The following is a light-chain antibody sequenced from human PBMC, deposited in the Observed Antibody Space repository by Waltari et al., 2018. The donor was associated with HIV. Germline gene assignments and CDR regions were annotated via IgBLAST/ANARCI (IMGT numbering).Light chain of an antibody. J-gene: IGLJ3*02. V-gene: IGLV2-23*02. CDR1: SSDVGGYNY. Sequence: HSALTQPASVSGSPGQSITISCTGTSSDVGGYNYVSWYQQHPGKAPKLMIYDVTQRPSGVSNRFSGAKSGNTASLTISGLQAEDEADYYCCSYAGSSIPVVFGGGTKLTVL. CDR3: CSYAGSSIPVV. CDR2: DVT.